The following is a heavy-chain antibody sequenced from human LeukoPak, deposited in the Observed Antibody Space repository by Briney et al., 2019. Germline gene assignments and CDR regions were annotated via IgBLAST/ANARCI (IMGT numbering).Heavy chain of an antibody. Sequence: GASVKVSCKASGYTFTGYYMHWVRQAPGQGLEWMGWINLNSGGTNYAQKFQGRVTMTRDTSISTAYMELSRLRSDDTAVYYCARDVVGATPPDYWGQGTLVTVSS. D-gene: IGHD1-26*01. CDR3: ARDVVGATPPDY. V-gene: IGHV1-2*02. CDR1: GYTFTGYY. J-gene: IGHJ4*02. CDR2: INLNSGGT.